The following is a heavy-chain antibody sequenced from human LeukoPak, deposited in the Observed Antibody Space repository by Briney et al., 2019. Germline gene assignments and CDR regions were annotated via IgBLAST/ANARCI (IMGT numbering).Heavy chain of an antibody. J-gene: IGHJ6*02. Sequence: ASVKVCCKASGYTFTGYYMHWVRQAPGQGLEWMGWINPNSGGTNYAQKFQGRVTMTRDTSISTAYMELSRLRSDDTAVYYCARDLYGGNSPYYYYYGMAVWGQGTTVTVSS. D-gene: IGHD4-23*01. CDR3: ARDLYGGNSPYYYYYGMAV. CDR2: INPNSGGT. V-gene: IGHV1-2*02. CDR1: GYTFTGYY.